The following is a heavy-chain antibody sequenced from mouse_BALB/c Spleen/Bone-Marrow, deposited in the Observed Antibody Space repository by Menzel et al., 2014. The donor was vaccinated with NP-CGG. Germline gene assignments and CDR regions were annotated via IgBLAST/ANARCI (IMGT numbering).Heavy chain of an antibody. CDR2: INPSTGYT. Sequence: VQLQQSGAELAKPGASVKMSCKASGYTFTSYWMHWVKQRPGQGLEWIGYINPSTGYTEYNQKFKDKATLTADKSSSTAYMPLSSLTSEDSAVYYCARPPYYYGSSYDAMGYWGQGTSVTVSS. CDR1: GYTFTSYW. V-gene: IGHV1-7*01. D-gene: IGHD1-1*01. J-gene: IGHJ4*01. CDR3: ARPPYYYGSSYDAMGY.